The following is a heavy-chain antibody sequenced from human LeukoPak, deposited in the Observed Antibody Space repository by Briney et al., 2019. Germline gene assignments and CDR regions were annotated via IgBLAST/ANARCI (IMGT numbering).Heavy chain of an antibody. Sequence: GGSLRLSCAASGFTFSSYAVSWVRQAPGKGLEWVSAISGSGGSTYYADSVKGRFTISRDNSKNTLYLQMNSLRAEDTAVYYCAKDRRSRYDSSGGGFDYWGQGTLVTVSS. V-gene: IGHV3-23*01. CDR3: AKDRRSRYDSSGGGFDY. J-gene: IGHJ4*02. D-gene: IGHD3-22*01. CDR1: GFTFSSYA. CDR2: ISGSGGST.